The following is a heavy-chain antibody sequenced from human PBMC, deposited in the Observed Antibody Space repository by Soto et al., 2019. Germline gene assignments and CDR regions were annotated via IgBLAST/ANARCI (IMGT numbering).Heavy chain of an antibody. CDR2: IIPIFGTA. V-gene: IGHV1-69*12. CDR3: ARSSTDCAFDA. Sequence: QVQLVQSGAEVKKPGSSVKVSCKASGGTFSSYAISWVRQAPGQGLEWMGGIIPIFGTANYAQKFQGRVTSIADEATSTAYMELSSQRSEGTAVYSCARSSTDCAFDAWGQGSLVTVSS. D-gene: IGHD2-21*02. J-gene: IGHJ5*02. CDR1: GGTFSSYA.